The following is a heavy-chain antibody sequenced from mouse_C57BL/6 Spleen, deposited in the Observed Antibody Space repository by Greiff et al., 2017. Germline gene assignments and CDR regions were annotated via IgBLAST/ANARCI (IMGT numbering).Heavy chain of an antibody. CDR2: IYPGSGNT. CDR1: GYSFTSYY. V-gene: IGHV1-66*01. J-gene: IGHJ2*01. Sequence: QVQLQQSGPELVKPGASVKISCKASGYSFTSYYIHWVKQRPGQGLEWIGWIYPGSGNTKYNEKFKGKATLTADTSSRPAYMQLSSLTSEDSAVYYCARSAGSRYYFDYWGQGTTLTVSS. D-gene: IGHD1-1*01. CDR3: ARSAGSRYYFDY.